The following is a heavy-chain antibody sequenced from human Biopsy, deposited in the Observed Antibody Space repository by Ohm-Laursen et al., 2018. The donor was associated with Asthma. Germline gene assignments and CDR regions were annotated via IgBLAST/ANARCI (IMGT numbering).Heavy chain of an antibody. D-gene: IGHD4-23*01. CDR1: GYTFTSAG. J-gene: IGHJ6*02. V-gene: IGHV1-18*01. Sequence: EASVKVSCKVSGYTFTSAGITWVRQAPGRGLEWMGGIGGYNGNTMDAQKLQDRVTMSTDTSTSTAYMELRSLRSDGTAVYFCARAVDSSHYYGIDVWGQGTTVTV. CDR2: IGGYNGNT. CDR3: ARAVDSSHYYGIDV.